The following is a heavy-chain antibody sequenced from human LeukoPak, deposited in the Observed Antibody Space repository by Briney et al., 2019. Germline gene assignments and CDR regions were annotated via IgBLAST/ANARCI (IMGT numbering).Heavy chain of an antibody. CDR1: GGSISSSSYY. CDR2: IYYSGST. D-gene: IGHD1-7*01. V-gene: IGHV4-39*01. Sequence: SETLSLTCTVSGGSISSSSYYWGWIRQPPGKGLEWIGSIYYSGSTYYNPSLKSRVTISVDTSKNQFSLKLSSMTAADTAVYYCARSNWNYVYYYYYYMDVWAKGPRSPSP. CDR3: ARSNWNYVYYYYYYMDV. J-gene: IGHJ6*03.